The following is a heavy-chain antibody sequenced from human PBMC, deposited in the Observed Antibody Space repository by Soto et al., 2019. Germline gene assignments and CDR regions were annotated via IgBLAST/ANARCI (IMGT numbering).Heavy chain of an antibody. CDR1: GYTFTSYD. V-gene: IGHV1-8*01. D-gene: IGHD2-2*01. Sequence: ASVKVSCKASGYTFTSYDINWVGQATGQGLEWMGWMNPNSGNTGYAQKFQGRVTMTRNTSISTAYRELRSLRSEDTAVYYCVIASQLDAFDIWGQGTMVTVSS. J-gene: IGHJ3*02. CDR2: MNPNSGNT. CDR3: VIASQLDAFDI.